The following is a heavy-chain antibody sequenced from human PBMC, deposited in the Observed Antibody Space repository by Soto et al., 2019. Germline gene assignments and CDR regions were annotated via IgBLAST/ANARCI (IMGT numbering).Heavy chain of an antibody. Sequence: PGGSLRLSCAASGFTFSSYEMNWVRQAPGKGLEWVSYISSSGSTIYYADSVKGRFTISRDNAKNSLYLQMNSLRAEDTAVYYCERVSLITFGGVTFYYYYGMDVWGQGTTVTVS. CDR2: ISSSGSTI. J-gene: IGHJ6*02. D-gene: IGHD3-16*01. CDR3: ERVSLITFGGVTFYYYYGMDV. CDR1: GFTFSSYE. V-gene: IGHV3-48*03.